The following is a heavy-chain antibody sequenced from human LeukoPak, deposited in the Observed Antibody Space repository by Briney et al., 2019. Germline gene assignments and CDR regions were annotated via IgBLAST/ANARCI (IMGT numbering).Heavy chain of an antibody. Sequence: GGSLRLSCAASGFTFSGYALSWVRQAPGKGLEWVSSVSSSGGSTYYADSVKGRFTISRDNSKNTLYLQMNSLRADDTAVYYCAKGDGYNHHNWFDPWGQGTLVTVSS. J-gene: IGHJ5*02. CDR2: VSSSGGST. D-gene: IGHD5-24*01. V-gene: IGHV3-23*01. CDR1: GFTFSGYA. CDR3: AKGDGYNHHNWFDP.